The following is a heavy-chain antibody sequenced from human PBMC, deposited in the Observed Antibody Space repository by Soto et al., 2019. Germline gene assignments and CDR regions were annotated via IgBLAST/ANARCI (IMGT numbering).Heavy chain of an antibody. CDR2: KHTSGTT. Sequence: SETLSLTCTVSGGSISCYYWTWIRQPAGKGLEWIGRKHTSGTTNYNPSLKSRVTMSIDTSTNQFSLNLSSVTAADTAVYYCARGGEFYVQDVWGQGTTVTVSS. V-gene: IGHV4-4*07. CDR3: ARGGEFYVQDV. D-gene: IGHD3-16*01. J-gene: IGHJ6*02. CDR1: GGSISCYY.